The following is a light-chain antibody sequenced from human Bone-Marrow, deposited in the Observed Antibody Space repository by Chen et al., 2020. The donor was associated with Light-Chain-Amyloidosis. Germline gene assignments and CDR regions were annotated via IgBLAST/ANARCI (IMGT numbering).Light chain of an antibody. CDR2: EVT. J-gene: IGLJ1*01. CDR3: SSYTTSGTLV. Sequence: QSALPQPAPLSGSPGQSLTIPCTGTSSDVGGYNFVSWYQQYPGKVPKLMIYEVTNRPSGVSNRFSGSKSGNTASLTISGLQAEDEADYYCSSYTTSGTLVFGTGTKVTVL. V-gene: IGLV2-14*03. CDR1: SSDVGGYNF.